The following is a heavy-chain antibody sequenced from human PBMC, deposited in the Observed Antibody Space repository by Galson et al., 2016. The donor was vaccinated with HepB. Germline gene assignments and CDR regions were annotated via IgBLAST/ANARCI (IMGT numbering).Heavy chain of an antibody. CDR2: ISWNSGSI. CDR3: ARGTPSILAY. V-gene: IGHV3-9*01. J-gene: IGHJ4*02. D-gene: IGHD2/OR15-2a*01. CDR1: GFTFDDYA. Sequence: SLRLSCAASGFTFDDYAMHWVRQAPGKGLEWVSGISWNSGSISYVDSVKGRFTISRDNAKNSLYLQMNSLRAEDTAVYYCARGTPSILAYWGQGTLVTVSS.